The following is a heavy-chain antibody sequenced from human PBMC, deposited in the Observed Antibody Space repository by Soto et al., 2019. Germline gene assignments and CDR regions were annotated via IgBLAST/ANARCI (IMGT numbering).Heavy chain of an antibody. Sequence: PSETLSLTCAVYGGSFSGYYWSWIRQPPGKGLEWIGGINHSGSTNYNPSLKSRVTISVDTSKNQFSLKLSSVTAADTAVYYCARARLRRYYDILTGYYNGEGFDYWGQGTLVTVSS. J-gene: IGHJ4*02. CDR2: INHSGST. V-gene: IGHV4-34*01. CDR1: GGSFSGYY. CDR3: ARARLRRYYDILTGYYNGEGFDY. D-gene: IGHD3-9*01.